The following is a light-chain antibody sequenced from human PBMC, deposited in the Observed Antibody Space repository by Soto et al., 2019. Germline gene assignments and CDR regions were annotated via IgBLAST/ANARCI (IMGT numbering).Light chain of an antibody. CDR2: DAS. CDR3: QQRSNWPPLT. CDR1: QSVSNY. V-gene: IGKV3-11*01. Sequence: EIVLTQSPATLSLSPGERATLSCRASQSVSNYLVWYQQKPGQAPRLLIYDASNRATGIPARFSGSGSGTDFTLTISSLEPEDFAVYYGQQRSNWPPLTFGGGTKVEIK. J-gene: IGKJ4*01.